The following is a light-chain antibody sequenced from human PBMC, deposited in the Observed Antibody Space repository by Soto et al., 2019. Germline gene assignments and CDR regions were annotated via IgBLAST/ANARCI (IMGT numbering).Light chain of an antibody. J-gene: IGLJ3*02. CDR3: SSFTSSTTWV. CDR2: DVN. CDR1: DSDVGGYDF. Sequence: QSALTQPASLSGSPGQSITISCTGTDSDVGGYDFVSWYQQLPGKAPQLLIYDVNKRPSGLSDRFSGSKSGNTASLTISGLLTEDEADYYCSSFTSSTTWVFGGGTQLTVL. V-gene: IGLV2-14*03.